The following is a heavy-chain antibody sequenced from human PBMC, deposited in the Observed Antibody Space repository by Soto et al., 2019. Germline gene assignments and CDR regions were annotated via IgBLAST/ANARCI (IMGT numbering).Heavy chain of an antibody. V-gene: IGHV3-7*03. CDR1: GFTFSSYW. D-gene: IGHD4-4*01. CDR2: IKQDGSEK. Sequence: GGSLRLSCAASGFTFSSYWMSWVRQAPGKGLEWVANIKQDGSEKYYVDSVKGRFTISRDNAKNSLYLQMNSQRAEDTAVYYLAGGRVSTYYYYYCMGVWGQGTRVTVSS. J-gene: IGHJ6*02. CDR3: AGGRVSTYYYYYCMGV.